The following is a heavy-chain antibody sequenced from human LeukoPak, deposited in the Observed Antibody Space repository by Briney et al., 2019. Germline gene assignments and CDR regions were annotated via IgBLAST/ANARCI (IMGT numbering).Heavy chain of an antibody. Sequence: PGGSLRLSCAASGFTFSGSAMHWVRQASGKGLEWVGRIRSKANSYATAYAASVKGRFTISRDDSKNTAYLQMNSLKTEDTAVYYCVVATISAEYFQHWGQGTLVTVSS. J-gene: IGHJ1*01. CDR1: GFTFSGSA. CDR2: IRSKANSYAT. V-gene: IGHV3-73*01. D-gene: IGHD5-24*01. CDR3: VVATISAEYFQH.